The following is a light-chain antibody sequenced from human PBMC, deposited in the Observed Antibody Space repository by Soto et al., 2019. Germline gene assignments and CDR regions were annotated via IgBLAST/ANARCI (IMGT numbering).Light chain of an antibody. CDR3: QQSYSTPPEWT. CDR2: AAS. V-gene: IGKV1-39*01. J-gene: IGKJ1*01. Sequence: DIQMTQSPSSLSASVGDRVTITCRARPSISSYLNWYQQKPGKAPKLLIYAASSLQSGVPSRFSGSGSGTDFTLTISSLQPEDFATYYCQQSYSTPPEWTFGQGTKVDIK. CDR1: PSISSY.